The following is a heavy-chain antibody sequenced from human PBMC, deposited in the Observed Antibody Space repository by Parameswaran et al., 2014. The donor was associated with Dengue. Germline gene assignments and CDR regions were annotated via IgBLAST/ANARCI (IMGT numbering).Heavy chain of an antibody. CDR3: ARVKMDVVVVAATWFDP. D-gene: IGHD2-15*01. J-gene: IGHJ5*02. Sequence: WVRQAPGQGLEWMGGIIPIFGTANYAQKFQGRVTITADESTSTAYMELSSLRSEDTAVYYCARVKMDVVVVAATWFDPVGPGEPWSPSPQ. V-gene: IGHV1-69*01. CDR2: IIPIFGTA.